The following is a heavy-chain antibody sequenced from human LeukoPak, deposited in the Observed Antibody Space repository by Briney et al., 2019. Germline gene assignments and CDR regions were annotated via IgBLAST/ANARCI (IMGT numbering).Heavy chain of an antibody. D-gene: IGHD2-21*02. J-gene: IGHJ4*02. V-gene: IGHV3-23*01. CDR3: AKLGLVTALRIDF. CDR2: FSGSGFST. CDR1: GFTFSSYA. Sequence: PGGSLRLSCAASGFTFSSYAMSWVRQAPGKGLERVSSFSGSGFSTYYADSVKGRFTISRDNSKNTLYLQMNSLRAEDTAVYYCAKLGLVTALRIDFWGQGTLVTVSS.